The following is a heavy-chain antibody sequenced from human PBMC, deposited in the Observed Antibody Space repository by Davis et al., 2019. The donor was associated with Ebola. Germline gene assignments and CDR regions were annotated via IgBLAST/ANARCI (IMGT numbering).Heavy chain of an antibody. V-gene: IGHV4-34*01. D-gene: IGHD3-10*02. CDR2: INHSGST. CDR3: ARRSSAYYYVNY. Sequence: MPSETLSLTCAVYGGSFSGYYWSWIRQPPGKGLEWIGEINHSGSTNYNPSLKSRVTISVDTSKNQFSLKLSSVTAADTAMYYCARRSSAYYYVNYWGRGTLATVSS. J-gene: IGHJ4*02. CDR1: GGSFSGYY.